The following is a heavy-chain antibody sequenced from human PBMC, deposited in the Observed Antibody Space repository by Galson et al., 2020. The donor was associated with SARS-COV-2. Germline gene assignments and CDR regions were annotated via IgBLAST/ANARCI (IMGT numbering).Heavy chain of an antibody. CDR2: MNPNSGNT. Sequence: ASVKVSCKASGYTFTNYDINWVRQATGQGLEWVGWMNPNSGNTAYAPQFQGRVTMTGDTSISTAYMELSNLRSEDTAVYYCARALKVDYTEYMWTVYRYSGLDVWGQGATVTVSS. V-gene: IGHV1-8*01. D-gene: IGHD2-21*01. J-gene: IGHJ6*02. CDR3: ARALKVDYTEYMWTVYRYSGLDV. CDR1: GYTFTNYD.